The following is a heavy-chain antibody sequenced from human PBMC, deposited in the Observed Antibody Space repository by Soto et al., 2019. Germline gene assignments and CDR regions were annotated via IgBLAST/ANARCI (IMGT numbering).Heavy chain of an antibody. CDR2: ISASGGTT. D-gene: IGHD1-26*01. CDR1: GFTFRSYA. V-gene: IGHV3-23*01. Sequence: PGGSLRLSCAASGFTFRSYAMSWVRQAPGKGLDWVSSISASGGTTYYADSMKGRFTISRDNSKNTVYLQMNSLRAEDTAIYYCAKDKGPSGSYYYFDYWGQGTLVTVSS. J-gene: IGHJ4*02. CDR3: AKDKGPSGSYYYFDY.